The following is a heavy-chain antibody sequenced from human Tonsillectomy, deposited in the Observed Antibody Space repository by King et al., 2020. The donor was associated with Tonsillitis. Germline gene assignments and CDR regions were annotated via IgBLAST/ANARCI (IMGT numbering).Heavy chain of an antibody. CDR1: GGSISSGGYS. CDR2: ISHSGTT. CDR3: ARDADYYDSIGYAKRVGFFDY. Sequence: QLQESGSGLVKPSQTLSLTCAVSGGSISSGGYSWSWIRQPPGKGLEWIGYISHSGTTYYNPSPKSRVTISVDRSKNQFSLKLSSVTAADTAVYYCARDADYYDSIGYAKRVGFFDYWGQGTLVTVSS. J-gene: IGHJ4*02. V-gene: IGHV4-30-2*01. D-gene: IGHD3-22*01.